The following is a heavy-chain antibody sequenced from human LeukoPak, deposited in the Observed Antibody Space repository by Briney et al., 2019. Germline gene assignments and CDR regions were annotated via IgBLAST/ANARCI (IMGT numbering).Heavy chain of an antibody. D-gene: IGHD3-22*01. CDR3: ARSTGQYYYDSSGYGYYGY. V-gene: IGHV4-61*02. CDR1: GGSISSGSYY. Sequence: SXTLSLTCTVSGGSISSGSYYWSWIRQPAGKGVEWIERIYTSGSTNYNPSLKSRVTISVNTSKTQFSLKLSSVTAADTAVYYCARSTGQYYYDSSGYGYYGYWGQGTLVTVSS. J-gene: IGHJ4*02. CDR2: IYTSGST.